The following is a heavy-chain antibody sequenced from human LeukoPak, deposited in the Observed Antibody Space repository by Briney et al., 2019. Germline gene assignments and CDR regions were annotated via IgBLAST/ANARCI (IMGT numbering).Heavy chain of an antibody. CDR2: IYSGGST. D-gene: IGHD3-22*01. J-gene: IGHJ4*02. CDR3: AKLLYYYDSSQPY. V-gene: IGHV3-53*01. CDR1: GFTVSSNS. Sequence: PGGSLRLSCTVSGFTVSSNSMSWVRQAPGKGLEWVSFIYSGGSTQYSDSVKGRFTISRDNSKNTLYLQMNSLRAEDTAVYYCAKLLYYYDSSQPYWGQGTLVTVSS.